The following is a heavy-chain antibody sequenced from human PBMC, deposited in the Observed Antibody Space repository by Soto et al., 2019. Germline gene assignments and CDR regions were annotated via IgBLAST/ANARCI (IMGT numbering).Heavy chain of an antibody. CDR3: ARLLELSSYFGTYHLDS. J-gene: IGHJ4*02. Sequence: LQLQESGPGLVKPSETLSLTCTVSGASSSGSSYYWGWIRQPPGKGLEWIGNIYYSGGTYYNPSLTSRVTISLDTSNTPFAPNLISVTAADTAVYYCARLLELSSYFGTYHLDSWGQGVLVTVSS. D-gene: IGHD3-16*02. CDR2: IYYSGGT. V-gene: IGHV4-39*01. CDR1: GASSSGSSYY.